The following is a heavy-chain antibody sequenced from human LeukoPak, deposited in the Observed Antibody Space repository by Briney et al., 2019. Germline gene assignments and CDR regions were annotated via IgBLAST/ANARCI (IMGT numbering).Heavy chain of an antibody. V-gene: IGHV3-30*03. D-gene: IGHD2-8*01. CDR1: GFIFNGYS. J-gene: IGHJ4*02. CDR3: AAEGSLYYYDF. CDR2: ISYDGSNA. Sequence: PGRSLRLSCAASGFIFNGYSMHWIRQAPGKGLEWVAVISYDGSNAYYEDSVKGRFTISRDNSKYTVDLQMNSLRPEDTAVYYCAAEGSLYYYDFWGKGTLVTVSS.